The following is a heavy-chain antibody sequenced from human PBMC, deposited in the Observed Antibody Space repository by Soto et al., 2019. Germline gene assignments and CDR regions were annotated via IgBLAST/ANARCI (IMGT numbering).Heavy chain of an antibody. CDR3: AKDYYYDSSGYYDY. CDR1: GFTFSSYI. D-gene: IGHD3-22*01. Sequence: PGGSLRLSCAASGFTFSSYIMTCVRRAPGKGLEWFSGISWNSGIIGYADSVKGRFTISRDNAKNSLYLQMNSLRAEDTALYYCAKDYYYDSSGYYDYWGQGTLVNVSS. V-gene: IGHV3-9*01. CDR2: ISWNSGII. J-gene: IGHJ4*02.